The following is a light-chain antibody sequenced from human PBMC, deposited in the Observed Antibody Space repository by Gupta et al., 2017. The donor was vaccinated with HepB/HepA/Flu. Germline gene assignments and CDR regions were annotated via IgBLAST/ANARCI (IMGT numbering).Light chain of an antibody. Sequence: SYEVLQPHAHSAASAPTARITCGGNNIGSKAVHWYQQKPGQDPVLVIYSDRNRPSGIPERFSGSNPGNTATLTISRIEAGDEADYYCQVWDSSSDHPRNWVFGGGTKLTVL. J-gene: IGLJ3*02. CDR2: SDR. CDR3: QVWDSSSDHPRNWV. V-gene: IGLV3-12*02. CDR1: NIGSKA.